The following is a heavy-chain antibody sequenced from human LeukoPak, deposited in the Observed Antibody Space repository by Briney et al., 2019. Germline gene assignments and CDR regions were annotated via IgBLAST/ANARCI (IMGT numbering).Heavy chain of an antibody. CDR2: IYPDDSDT. CDR3: ARHSSGWTFDP. J-gene: IGHJ5*02. D-gene: IGHD6-19*01. CDR1: GYKFNAYW. V-gene: IGHV5-51*01. Sequence: GESLKISCKGSGYKFNAYWIAWVRQMPGKGLEWMGIIYPDDSDTRYSPSFQGQVTISADKSISTAYLQWSSLKASDTAMYYCARHSSGWTFDPWGQGTLVTVSS.